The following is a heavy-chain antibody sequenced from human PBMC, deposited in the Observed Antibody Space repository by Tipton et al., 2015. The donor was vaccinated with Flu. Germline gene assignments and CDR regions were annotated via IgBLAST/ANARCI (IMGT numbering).Heavy chain of an antibody. J-gene: IGHJ4*02. CDR1: GGSFSAYY. CDR2: ISHSGTT. Sequence: TLSLTCAVYGGSFSAYYWSWIRQPPGKGLEWIGEISHSGTTNYNPSLESRVTILVDTSKNQFSLKLTSMTAADTAVYYCARDRWEYASGFDSWGQGTLVSVS. V-gene: IGHV4-34*01. D-gene: IGHD1-26*01. CDR3: ARDRWEYASGFDS.